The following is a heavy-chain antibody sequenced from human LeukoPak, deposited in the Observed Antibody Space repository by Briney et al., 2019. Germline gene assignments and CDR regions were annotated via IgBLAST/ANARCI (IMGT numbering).Heavy chain of an antibody. CDR3: ARTSIVGATPVDY. V-gene: IGHV1-69*05. CDR1: GGTLSSYA. CDR2: IIPIFGTA. Sequence: GASVKVSCKASGGTLSSYAISWVRQATGQGLEWMGRIIPIFGTANYAQKFQGRVTITTDESTSTAYMELSSLRSEDTAVYYCARTSIVGATPVDYWGQGTLVTVSS. J-gene: IGHJ4*02. D-gene: IGHD1-26*01.